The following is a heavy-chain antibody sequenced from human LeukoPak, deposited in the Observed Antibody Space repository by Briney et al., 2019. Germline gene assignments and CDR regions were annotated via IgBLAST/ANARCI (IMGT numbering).Heavy chain of an antibody. D-gene: IGHD5-12*01. J-gene: IGHJ4*02. Sequence: GGSLRLSCAASGFTFSSYAMSWVRQAPVKGLEWVSAISGSGGSTYYADSVKGRFTISRDNSKNTLYLQMNSLRAEDTAVYYCAKISGYDFSGQYYFDYWGQGTLVTVSS. V-gene: IGHV3-23*01. CDR2: ISGSGGST. CDR3: AKISGYDFSGQYYFDY. CDR1: GFTFSSYA.